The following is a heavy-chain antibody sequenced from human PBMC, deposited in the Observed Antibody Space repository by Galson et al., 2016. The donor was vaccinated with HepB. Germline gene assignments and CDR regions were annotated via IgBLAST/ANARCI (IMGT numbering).Heavy chain of an antibody. J-gene: IGHJ4*02. CDR2: IRSRATNYET. Sequence: LRLSCAASGFVFSGSTIHWVRQASGRGLEWVGRIRSRATNYETGYTPSVNGRFTVSRDASKNTAYLQMGSLKVEDTALYYCTATSIRPDSSGNYDYWGQGTLVTVSS. V-gene: IGHV3-73*01. CDR3: TATSIRPDSSGNYDY. D-gene: IGHD3-22*01. CDR1: GFVFSGST.